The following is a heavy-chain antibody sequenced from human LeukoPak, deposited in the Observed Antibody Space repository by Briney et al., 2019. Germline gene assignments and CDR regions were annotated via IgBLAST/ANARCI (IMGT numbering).Heavy chain of an antibody. CDR1: GFSFSSYP. CDR2: ITGDGQDT. Sequence: GGSLRLSCVASGFSFSSYPMSWVRQAPGRGLEWVATITGDGQDTFYAGLGTGRFIVSRDNIRNTVFLERDSLRDEDTAVYYCAKSMDTAGATTLDFWGQGARVIVSS. J-gene: IGHJ4*02. V-gene: IGHV3-23*01. D-gene: IGHD5-18*01. CDR3: AKSMDTAGATTLDF.